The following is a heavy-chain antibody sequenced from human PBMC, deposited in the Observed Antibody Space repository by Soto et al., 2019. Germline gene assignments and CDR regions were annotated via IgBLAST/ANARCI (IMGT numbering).Heavy chain of an antibody. V-gene: IGHV5-51*01. J-gene: IGHJ5*02. D-gene: IGHD3-3*01. CDR2: IYPGDSDT. CDR3: ARVYYDFWSGYYTDPNWFDP. Sequence: GESLKISCKGPGYNFTSYWIGWVRQMPGKGLEWMGIIYPGDSDTRYSPSFQGQVTISADKSISTAYLQWSSLKASDTAMYYCARVYYDFWSGYYTDPNWFDPWGQGTLVTVSS. CDR1: GYNFTSYW.